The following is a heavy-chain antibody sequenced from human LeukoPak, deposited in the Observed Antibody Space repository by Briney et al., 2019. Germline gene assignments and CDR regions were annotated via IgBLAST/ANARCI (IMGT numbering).Heavy chain of an antibody. CDR2: MNPNSGNT. D-gene: IGHD6-19*01. CDR1: GYTFTSYG. CDR3: ARGTLGAVDFDY. V-gene: IGHV1-8*03. J-gene: IGHJ4*02. Sequence: GASVKVSCKASGYTFTSYGISWVRQAPGQGLEWMGWMNPNSGNTGYAQKFQGRVTITRNTSISTAYMELSSLRSGDTAVYYCARGTLGAVDFDYWGQGTLVTVSS.